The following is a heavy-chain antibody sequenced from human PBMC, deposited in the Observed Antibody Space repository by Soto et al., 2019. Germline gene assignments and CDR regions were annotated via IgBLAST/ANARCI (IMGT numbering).Heavy chain of an antibody. CDR3: ARERRNYDILTGYYPSGMDV. J-gene: IGHJ6*02. CDR1: GYTFTGCY. V-gene: IGHV1-2*04. Sequence: ASVKVSCKASGYTFTGCYIHWVRQAPGQGLEWMGWINPNSGGTNYAQKFQGWVTMTRDTSISTAYMELSRLRSDDTAVYYCARERRNYDILTGYYPSGMDVWGQGTTVTAP. D-gene: IGHD3-9*01. CDR2: INPNSGGT.